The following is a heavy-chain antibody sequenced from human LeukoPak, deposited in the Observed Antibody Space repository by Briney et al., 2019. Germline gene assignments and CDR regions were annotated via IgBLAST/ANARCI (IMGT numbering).Heavy chain of an antibody. CDR1: GGSFSGYY. CDR3: ARDRRLVVVVAAAWARFDP. Sequence: SETLSLTCAVYGGSFSGYYWSWIRQPPGKGLEWIGEINHSGSTNYNPSLKSRVTISVDTSKNQFSLKLSSVTAADTAVYYCARDRRLVVVVAAAWARFDPWGQGTLVTVSS. CDR2: INHSGST. V-gene: IGHV4-34*01. J-gene: IGHJ5*02. D-gene: IGHD2-15*01.